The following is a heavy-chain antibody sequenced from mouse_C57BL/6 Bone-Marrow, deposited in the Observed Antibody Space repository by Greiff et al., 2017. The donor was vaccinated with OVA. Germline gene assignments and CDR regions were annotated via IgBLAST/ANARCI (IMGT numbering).Heavy chain of an antibody. Sequence: QVQLQQPGAELVKPGASVKLSCKASGYTFTSYWMHWVKQRPGQGLEWIGMIHPNSGSTNYNEKFKSKATLTVDKSSSTAYMQLSSLTSEDSAVYYCARIRTVVAPWAMDYWGQGTSVTVSS. CDR3: ARIRTVVAPWAMDY. V-gene: IGHV1-64*01. D-gene: IGHD1-1*01. J-gene: IGHJ4*01. CDR2: IHPNSGST. CDR1: GYTFTSYW.